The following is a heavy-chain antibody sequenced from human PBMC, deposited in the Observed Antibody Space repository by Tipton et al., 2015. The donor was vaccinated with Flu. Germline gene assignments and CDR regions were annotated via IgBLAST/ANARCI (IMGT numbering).Heavy chain of an antibody. V-gene: IGHV4-38-2*02. CDR2: IHQAGTT. CDR3: ARDYGDFNWFDP. CDR1: GDSIGSPYF. Sequence: GSLRLSCSVSGDSIGSPYFWGWIRQPPGKGLEWIGNIHQAGTTYYNPSLMSRITMSVDTSKNQFSLKLTSVTAADTAVYFCARDYGDFNWFDPWGQGTLVTVSS. J-gene: IGHJ5*02. D-gene: IGHD4-17*01.